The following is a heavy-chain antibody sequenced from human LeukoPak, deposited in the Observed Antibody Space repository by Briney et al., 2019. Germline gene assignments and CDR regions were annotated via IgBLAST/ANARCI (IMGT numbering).Heavy chain of an antibody. Sequence: GGSLTLSCTASGFTFGDYAMSWVRQAPGRGLEWVGFIRSKAYGGTTEYAASVKDRFTISRDDSKSIANLQTNSLKTEDTAVYYCTREGRGSDAFDYWGQGTLVTVSS. J-gene: IGHJ4*02. D-gene: IGHD3-16*01. V-gene: IGHV3-49*04. CDR3: TREGRGSDAFDY. CDR2: IRSKAYGGTT. CDR1: GFTFGDYA.